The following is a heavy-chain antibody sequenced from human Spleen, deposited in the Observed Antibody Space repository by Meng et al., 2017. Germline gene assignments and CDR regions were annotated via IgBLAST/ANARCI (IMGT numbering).Heavy chain of an antibody. CDR2: INHSGST. CDR3: ARGPTTMAHDFDY. D-gene: IGHD4-11*01. J-gene: IGHJ4*02. Sequence: QRWGPGLLKPSETLSLTCVVSGGSFRDYYWSWIRQPPGKGLEWIGEINHSGSTNYNPSLESRATISVDTSQNNLSLKLSSVTAADSAVYYCARGPTTMAHDFDYWGQGTLVTVSS. V-gene: IGHV4-34*01. CDR1: GGSFRDYY.